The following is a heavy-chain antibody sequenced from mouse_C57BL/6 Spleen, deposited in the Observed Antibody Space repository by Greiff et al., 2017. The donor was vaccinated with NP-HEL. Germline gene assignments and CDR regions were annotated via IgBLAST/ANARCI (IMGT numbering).Heavy chain of an antibody. CDR1: GYAFSSSW. V-gene: IGHV1-82*01. CDR3: ARKGTFYDGYLYYFDY. CDR2: IYPGDGDT. Sequence: VQLQQSGPELVKPGASVKISCKASGYAFSSSWMNWVKQRPGKGLEWIGRIYPGDGDTNYNGKFKGKATLTADKSSSTAYMQLSSLTSEDSAVYFCARKGTFYDGYLYYFDYWGQGTTLTVSS. J-gene: IGHJ2*01. D-gene: IGHD2-3*01.